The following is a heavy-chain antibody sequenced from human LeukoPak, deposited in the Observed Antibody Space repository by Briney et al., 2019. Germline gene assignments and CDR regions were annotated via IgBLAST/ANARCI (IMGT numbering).Heavy chain of an antibody. CDR1: GFTFSSYS. CDR3: ARRYFDWPPEGYFDY. CDR2: ISSSSSYI. Sequence: GGSLRLSCAASGFTFSSYSMNWVRQAPGKGLEWVSSISSSSSYIYYADSVKGRFTISRDNAKNSLYLQMNSLRAEDTAVYYCARRYFDWPPEGYFDYWGQGTLVTVPS. V-gene: IGHV3-21*01. J-gene: IGHJ4*02. D-gene: IGHD3-9*01.